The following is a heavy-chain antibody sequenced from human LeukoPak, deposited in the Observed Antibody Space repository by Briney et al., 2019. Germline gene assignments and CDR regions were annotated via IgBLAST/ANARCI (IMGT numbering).Heavy chain of an antibody. CDR2: IIPIFGTA. D-gene: IGHD1-26*01. Sequence: RPAPGQGLEWMGGIIPIFGTANYAQKFQGRVTITTDESPSTAYMELSSLRSEDTAVYYCARDRGAKGHYYYYMDVWGKGTTVTVSS. J-gene: IGHJ6*03. CDR3: ARDRGAKGHYYYYMDV. V-gene: IGHV1-69*05.